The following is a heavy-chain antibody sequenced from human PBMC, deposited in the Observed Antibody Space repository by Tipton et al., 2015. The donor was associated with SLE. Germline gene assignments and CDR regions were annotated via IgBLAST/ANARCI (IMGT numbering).Heavy chain of an antibody. D-gene: IGHD3-10*01. CDR3: ARGEFSFDY. CDR1: GFTFSDNY. J-gene: IGHJ4*02. CDR2: ISSSGGTK. V-gene: IGHV3-11*04. Sequence: SLRLSCAVSGFTFSDNYMTWIRQAPGKGLGWVSYISSSGGTKKYADSVKGRFTISRDNANNSLYLQMNSLRAEDTAVYYCARGEFSFDYWGQGTLVTVSS.